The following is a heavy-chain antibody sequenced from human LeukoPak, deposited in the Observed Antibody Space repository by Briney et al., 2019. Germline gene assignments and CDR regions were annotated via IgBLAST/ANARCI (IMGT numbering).Heavy chain of an antibody. CDR2: IYYSGST. CDR3: ARHGTSGTNLNWFDP. Sequence: SESLSLTCTVSGGSISSFYWSWIRQPPGKGLEWIGYIYYSGSTNYNPSLKSRVTISVDTSKNQFSLKLSSVTAADTAVYYCARHGTSGTNLNWFDPWGQGTLVTISS. CDR1: GGSISSFY. V-gene: IGHV4-59*01. J-gene: IGHJ5*02. D-gene: IGHD1-1*01.